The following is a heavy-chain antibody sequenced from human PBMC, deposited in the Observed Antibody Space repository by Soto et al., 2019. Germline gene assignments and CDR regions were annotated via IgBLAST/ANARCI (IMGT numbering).Heavy chain of an antibody. V-gene: IGHV1-46*01. CDR1: GYTFTSYY. D-gene: IGHD6-19*01. Sequence: ASVKVSCKASGYTFTSYYMHWVRQAPGQGLEWMGIINPSGGSTSYAQKFQGRVTMTRGTSTSTVYMELSSLRSEDTAVYYCAREGGPGIAVAGALRAFDIWGQGTMVTVSS. J-gene: IGHJ3*02. CDR3: AREGGPGIAVAGALRAFDI. CDR2: INPSGGST.